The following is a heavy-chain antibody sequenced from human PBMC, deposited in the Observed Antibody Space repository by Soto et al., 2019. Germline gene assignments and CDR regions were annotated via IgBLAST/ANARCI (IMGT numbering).Heavy chain of an antibody. CDR1: GGSISSGGYY. CDR2: IYYSGST. CDR3: ARDQRGYSYGYGYFDY. J-gene: IGHJ4*02. V-gene: IGHV4-31*03. Sequence: KTSETLSLTCTVSGGSISSGGYYWSWIRQHPGKGLEWIGYIYYSGSTYYNPSLKSRVTISVDTSKNQFSLKLSSVTAADTAVYYCARDQRGYSYGYGYFDYWGQGTLVTVS. D-gene: IGHD5-18*01.